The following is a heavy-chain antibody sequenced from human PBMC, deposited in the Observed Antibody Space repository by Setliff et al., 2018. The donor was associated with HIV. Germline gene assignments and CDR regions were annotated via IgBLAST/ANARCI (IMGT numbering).Heavy chain of an antibody. CDR2: IHYSGST. CDR1: GGFIKNSNYY. CDR3: ARSPLYSGYERYYFDY. Sequence: PSETLSLTCTVYGGFIKNSNYYWGWIRQPPGKGLEWIGNIHYSGSTYYNPSLKSRVTISVDTSKNQFSLKLSSVTAADTAVYYCARSPLYSGYERYYFDYWGQGTLVTVSS. V-gene: IGHV4-39*07. J-gene: IGHJ4*02. D-gene: IGHD5-12*01.